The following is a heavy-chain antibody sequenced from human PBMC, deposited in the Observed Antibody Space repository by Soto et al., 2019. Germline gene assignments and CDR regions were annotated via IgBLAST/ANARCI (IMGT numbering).Heavy chain of an antibody. CDR1: GFTFSSYE. CDR3: ARDRPAYYYGSGSYFDY. Sequence: PGGSLRLSCAASGFTFSSYEMNWVRQAPGKGLEWVSYISSSGSTIYYADSVKGRFTISRDNAENSLYLQMNSLRAEDTAVYYCARDRPAYYYGSGSYFDYWGQGTLVTVSS. D-gene: IGHD3-10*01. CDR2: ISSSGSTI. J-gene: IGHJ4*02. V-gene: IGHV3-48*03.